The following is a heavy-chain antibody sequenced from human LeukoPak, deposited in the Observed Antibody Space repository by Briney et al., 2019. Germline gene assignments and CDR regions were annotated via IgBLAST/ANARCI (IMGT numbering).Heavy chain of an antibody. CDR1: GFTFSTFA. CDR2: INWNGGST. Sequence: GGSLRLSCAASGFTFSTFAMSWVRQAPGMGLEWVSGINWNGGSTGYADSVKGRFTISRDNAKNSLYLQMNSLRAEDTALYYCARDLASYGGELGFDYWGQGTLVTVSS. CDR3: ARDLASYGGELGFDY. D-gene: IGHD4-23*01. J-gene: IGHJ4*02. V-gene: IGHV3-20*04.